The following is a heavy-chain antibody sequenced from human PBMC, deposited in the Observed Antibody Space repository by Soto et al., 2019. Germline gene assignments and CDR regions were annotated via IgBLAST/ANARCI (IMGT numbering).Heavy chain of an antibody. CDR2: IWYDGSNK. V-gene: IGHV3-33*01. D-gene: IGHD2-2*01. J-gene: IGHJ4*02. CDR3: AREGKAVVVPLTYYFDY. CDR1: GFTFSSYG. Sequence: GGSLRLSCAASGFTFSSYGMHWVRQAPGKGLEWVAVIWYDGSNKYYADSVKGRFTISRDNSKNTLYLQMNSLRAEDTAVYYCAREGKAVVVPLTYYFDYWGQGTLVTVSS.